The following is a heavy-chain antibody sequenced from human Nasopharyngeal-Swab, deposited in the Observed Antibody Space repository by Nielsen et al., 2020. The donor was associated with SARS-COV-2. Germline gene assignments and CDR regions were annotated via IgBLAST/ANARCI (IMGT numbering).Heavy chain of an antibody. D-gene: IGHD2-15*01. CDR3: AREAGYCSGGSCYSGPFDY. J-gene: IGHJ4*02. V-gene: IGHV3-33*01. Sequence: WIRQPPGKGLEWVAGIWYDGSNKYYADSVKGRFTISRGNSKNTLYLQMISLRAEDTAVYYCAREAGYCSGGSCYSGPFDYWGQGTLVTV. CDR2: IWYDGSNK.